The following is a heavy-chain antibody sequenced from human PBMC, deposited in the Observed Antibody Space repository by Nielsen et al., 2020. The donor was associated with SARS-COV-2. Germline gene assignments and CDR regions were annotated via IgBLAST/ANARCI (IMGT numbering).Heavy chain of an antibody. Sequence: GESLKISCAASGFPFSSFAMHWVRQAPGKGLEWVAVISFDGSDEYSADSVKGRFTISRDNAKNTLYLQMTSLRTEDTAVYYCAREDLWELPRTYAALDIWGQGTMVSVSS. D-gene: IGHD3-16*01. J-gene: IGHJ3*02. CDR1: GFPFSSFA. V-gene: IGHV3-30-3*01. CDR2: ISFDGSDE. CDR3: AREDLWELPRTYAALDI.